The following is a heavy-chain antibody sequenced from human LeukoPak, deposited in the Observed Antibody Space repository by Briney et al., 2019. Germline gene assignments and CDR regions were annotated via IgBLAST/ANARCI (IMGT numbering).Heavy chain of an antibody. J-gene: IGHJ6*02. D-gene: IGHD5-24*01. V-gene: IGHV3-30-3*01. Sequence: PGRSLRPSCAAYGFTFSSYATDWVRQAPGKGLEWVADISYDGSNKYYADSVKGRFTISRDNSKNPLYLQMSSLRAEDTAVYYCARDTAVERWLQSHYYYGMGVWGQGTTVTVSS. CDR3: ARDTAVERWLQSHYYYGMGV. CDR2: ISYDGSNK. CDR1: GFTFSSYA.